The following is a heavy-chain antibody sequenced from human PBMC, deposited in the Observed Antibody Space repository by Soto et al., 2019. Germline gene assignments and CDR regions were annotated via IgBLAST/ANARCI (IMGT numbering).Heavy chain of an antibody. Sequence: GGSLRLSCAASGFTFSNFWMNWVRQAPGKGLEWVALLKHDGSKKYYVDSVNGRFTISRDNAKNSVYLQMNSLRVEDTAMYYCARVARDCSGENCYSWFDGWGQGTQVTVSS. CDR2: LKHDGSKK. CDR3: ARVARDCSGENCYSWFDG. V-gene: IGHV3-7*01. D-gene: IGHD2-15*01. CDR1: GFTFSNFW. J-gene: IGHJ5*02.